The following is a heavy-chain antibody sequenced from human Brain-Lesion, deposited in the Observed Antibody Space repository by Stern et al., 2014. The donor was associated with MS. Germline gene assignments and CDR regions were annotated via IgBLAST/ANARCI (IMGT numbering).Heavy chain of an antibody. D-gene: IGHD1-26*01. CDR3: ATLSPGAGGNYYRHFDY. Sequence: VQLVESGAEVKKPGASVKVSCTVSGYTLTELSLHCVRQPPRKGLEWMGGFDHEDGETIYAQKFKGRATMTDDTSTDTAYMELSSLRSEDTAVYYCATLSPGAGGNYYRHFDYWGQGTLVTVSS. CDR1: GYTLTELS. CDR2: FDHEDGET. V-gene: IGHV1-24*01. J-gene: IGHJ4*02.